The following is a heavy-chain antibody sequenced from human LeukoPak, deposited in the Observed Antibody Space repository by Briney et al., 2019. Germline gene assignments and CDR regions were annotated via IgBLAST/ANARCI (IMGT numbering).Heavy chain of an antibody. J-gene: IGHJ3*02. CDR3: AGQWAVANTRRFAI. CDR2: LYSTGTT. Sequence: SETLSLTRTVSGNFISSGSYWVCLRQTPGKGLQWIGSLYSTGTTYYNPSLAGRVTVSTDPSKNQLSLKLRAVTAADTAVYYCAGQWAVANTRRFAIWGQGSRVTVSS. V-gene: IGHV4-38-2*02. D-gene: IGHD6-19*01. CDR1: GNFISSGSY.